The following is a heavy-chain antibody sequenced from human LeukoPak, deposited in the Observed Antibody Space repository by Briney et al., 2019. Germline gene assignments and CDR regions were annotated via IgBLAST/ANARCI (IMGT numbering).Heavy chain of an antibody. D-gene: IGHD6-25*01. CDR1: GFTFDDYG. V-gene: IGHV3-20*04. J-gene: IGHJ4*02. Sequence: PGGSLRLSCAASGFTFDDYGMSWVRQAPGKGLEWVSGINWNGGSTGYADSVKGRFTISRDNAKNSLYLQMNSLRAEDTALYYCASVGLNTATFDYSGQGTLVTVSS. CDR2: INWNGGST. CDR3: ASVGLNTATFDY.